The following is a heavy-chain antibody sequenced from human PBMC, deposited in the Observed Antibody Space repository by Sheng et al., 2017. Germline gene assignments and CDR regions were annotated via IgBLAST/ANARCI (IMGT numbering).Heavy chain of an antibody. D-gene: IGHD1-7*01. CDR2: ISGSGGST. CDR1: GFTFSSYA. J-gene: IGHJ5*02. Sequence: EVQLLESGGGLVQPGGSLRLSCAASGFTFSSYALTWVRQAPGKGLEWVSSISGSGGSTYYTDSVKGRFTISRDNSKNTVFLQMNSLRAEDTAVYYCAKDQVWNYGRRSGSFWFDPWGQGTLVTVSS. V-gene: IGHV3-23*01. CDR3: AKDQVWNYGRRSGSFWFDP.